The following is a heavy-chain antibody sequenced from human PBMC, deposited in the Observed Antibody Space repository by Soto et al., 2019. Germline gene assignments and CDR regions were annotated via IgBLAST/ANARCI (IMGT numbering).Heavy chain of an antibody. CDR2: IYYSGST. J-gene: IGHJ4*02. V-gene: IGHV4-39*01. CDR1: GGSISSSSYY. D-gene: IGHD3-3*01. Sequence: QLQLQESGPGLVKPSETLSLTCTVSGGSISSSSYYWGWIRQPPGKGLEWIGSIYYSGSTYYNPSLKSRVTISVDTSKNQFSLKLSSVTAADTAVYYCARHEGRFWSGYPYYFDYWGQGTLVTVSS. CDR3: ARHEGRFWSGYPYYFDY.